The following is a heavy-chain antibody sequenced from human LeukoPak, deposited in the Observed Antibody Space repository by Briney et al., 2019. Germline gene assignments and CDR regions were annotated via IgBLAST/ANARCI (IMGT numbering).Heavy chain of an antibody. J-gene: IGHJ4*02. Sequence: GGSLRLSCAASGFTFSSYWMHWVRQAPGKGLVWVSRINSDGSSTSYADSVKGRFTISRENAKNTLYLQMNSLRAEDTAVYYCALSRYDYVWGSYRYDYWGQGTLVTVSS. CDR2: INSDGSST. V-gene: IGHV3-74*01. CDR3: ALSRYDYVWGSYRYDY. CDR1: GFTFSSYW. D-gene: IGHD3-16*02.